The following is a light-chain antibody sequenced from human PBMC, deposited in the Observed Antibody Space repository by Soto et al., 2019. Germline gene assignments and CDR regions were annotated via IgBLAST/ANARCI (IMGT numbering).Light chain of an antibody. Sequence: EIVLTQSPGTLSLSPGESATLSCRASQSVSSSYLGWYQQKPGQAPRLLIYGASTRATGIPARFSGSGSGTEFTLTISSLQSEDYAVYYCHQYNNWPPWTVGQGTKGEIK. CDR3: HQYNNWPPWT. V-gene: IGKV3-15*01. CDR1: QSVSSSY. J-gene: IGKJ1*01. CDR2: GAS.